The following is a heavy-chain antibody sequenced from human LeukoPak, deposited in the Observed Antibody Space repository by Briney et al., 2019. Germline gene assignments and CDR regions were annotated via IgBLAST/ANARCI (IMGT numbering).Heavy chain of an antibody. CDR3: ARGQYYDSSGYRTSGVRAFDI. D-gene: IGHD3-22*01. CDR1: GYTFTSYG. V-gene: IGHV1-18*01. J-gene: IGHJ3*02. CDR2: ISAYNGNT. Sequence: GALVKVSCKASGYTFTSYGISWARQAPGQGLEWMGWISAYNGNTNYAQKLQGRVTMTTDTSTSTAYMELRSLRSDDTAVYYCARGQYYDSSGYRTSGVRAFDIWGQGTMVTVSS.